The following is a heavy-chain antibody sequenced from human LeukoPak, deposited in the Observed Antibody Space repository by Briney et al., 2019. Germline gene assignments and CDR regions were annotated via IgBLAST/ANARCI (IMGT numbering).Heavy chain of an antibody. CDR1: GFTFSSYA. D-gene: IGHD3-3*01. CDR3: ARGDTIFGVALMDV. V-gene: IGHV3-30*04. CDR2: ISYDGSNK. Sequence: GGSLRLSCAASGFTFSSYAMHWVRQAPGKGLEWVAVISYDGSNKYYADSVKGRFTISRDNSKNTLYLQMNSLRAEDTAVYYCARGDTIFGVALMDVWGKGTTVTVSS. J-gene: IGHJ6*04.